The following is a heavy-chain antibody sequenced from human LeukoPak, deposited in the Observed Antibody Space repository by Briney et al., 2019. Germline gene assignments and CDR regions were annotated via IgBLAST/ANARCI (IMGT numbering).Heavy chain of an antibody. D-gene: IGHD3-10*01. J-gene: IGHJ4*02. Sequence: GGSLRLSCAASGFTFSSYWMSWVRQAPGKGLEWVAFIRYDGSNKYYADSVKGRFTISRDNSKNTLYLQMNSLRAEDTAVYYCAKDHYGSGSYPDYWGQGTLVTVSS. CDR2: IRYDGSNK. CDR1: GFTFSSYW. V-gene: IGHV3-30*02. CDR3: AKDHYGSGSYPDY.